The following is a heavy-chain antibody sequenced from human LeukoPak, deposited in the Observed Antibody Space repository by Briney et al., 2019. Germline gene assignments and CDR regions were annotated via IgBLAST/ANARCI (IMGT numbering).Heavy chain of an antibody. CDR2: ISAYNGNT. CDR1: GYTFTSYG. D-gene: IGHD3-3*01. J-gene: IGHJ5*02. CDR3: ARSGTIFGVVIIPDWGWFDP. V-gene: IGHV1-18*01. Sequence: ASVKVSCKASGYTFTSYGISWVRQAPGQGLEWMGWISAYNGNTNYAQKLQGRVTMTTGTSTSTAYMVLRSLRSDDTAVYYCARSGTIFGVVIIPDWGWFDPWGQGTLVTVSS.